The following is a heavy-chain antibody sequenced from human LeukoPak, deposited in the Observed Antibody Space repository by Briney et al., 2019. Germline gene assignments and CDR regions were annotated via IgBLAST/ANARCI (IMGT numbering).Heavy chain of an antibody. J-gene: IGHJ4*02. D-gene: IGHD3-22*01. CDR1: GGSISSSSYY. Sequence: SETLSLTCTVSGGSISSSSYYWGWIRQPAGKGLEWIGSIYYSGSTYYNPSLKSRVTISVDTSKNQFSLKLTSVTAADTAVYYCANHHHTIITMIDRAGYFDYWGQGTLVTVSS. CDR2: IYYSGST. CDR3: ANHHHTIITMIDRAGYFDY. V-gene: IGHV4-39*01.